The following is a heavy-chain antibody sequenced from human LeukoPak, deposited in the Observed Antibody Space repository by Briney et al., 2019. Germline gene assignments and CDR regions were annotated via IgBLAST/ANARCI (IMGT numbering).Heavy chain of an antibody. D-gene: IGHD3-10*01. V-gene: IGHV3-13*01. J-gene: IGHJ4*02. Sequence: PGGSLRLSCVASGFTFSTYDMHWVRHVTGKGLEWVSSIGAAGDTDYPASVKGRFTISRENAKNSLYLQMNSLRAGDTAVYYCVRAGTYYYGSGAFDSWGQGTLVTVSS. CDR3: VRAGTYYYGSGAFDS. CDR1: GFTFSTYD. CDR2: IGAAGDT.